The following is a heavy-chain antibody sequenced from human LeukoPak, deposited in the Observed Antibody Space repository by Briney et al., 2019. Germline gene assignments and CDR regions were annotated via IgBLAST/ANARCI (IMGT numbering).Heavy chain of an antibody. Sequence: ASVKVSCKASGGTFSSYAISWVRQAPGQGLEWMGWISAYNGNTNYAQKLQGRVTMTTDTSTSTAYMELRSLRSDDTAVYYCAGLGYSSGWYYFDYWGQGTLVTVSS. CDR3: AGLGYSSGWYYFDY. D-gene: IGHD6-19*01. CDR2: ISAYNGNT. V-gene: IGHV1-18*01. CDR1: GGTFSSYA. J-gene: IGHJ4*02.